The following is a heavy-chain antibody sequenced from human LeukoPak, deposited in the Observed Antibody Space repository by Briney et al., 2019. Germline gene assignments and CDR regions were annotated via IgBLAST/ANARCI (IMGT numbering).Heavy chain of an antibody. CDR1: GFIFSNYH. J-gene: IGHJ4*02. V-gene: IGHV3-48*01. CDR3: ARDLYTTIQGFDY. D-gene: IGHD5-12*01. Sequence: GGSLRPSCAASGFIFSNYHMNWVRQAPGKGLEWVSYISRAGETVYYADSVKGRFTLSRDNAKNSLFLQMNSLRAEDTAVYYCARDLYTTIQGFDYWGQGALVTVSS. CDR2: ISRAGETV.